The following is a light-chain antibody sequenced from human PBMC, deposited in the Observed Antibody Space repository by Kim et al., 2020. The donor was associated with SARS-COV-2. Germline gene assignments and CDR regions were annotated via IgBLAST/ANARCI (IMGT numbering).Light chain of an antibody. Sequence: VRCTPSSSASLRGSGNYLAWNQQKPGKAPRRLIYGTSTGATGIAERFSGSGSGTDFTLTISRLEPEDFAGYYCKQYVSSTGTFGQGTKLEI. J-gene: IGKJ2*01. CDR1: LRGSGNY. CDR3: KQYVSSTGT. V-gene: IGKV3-20*01. CDR2: GTS.